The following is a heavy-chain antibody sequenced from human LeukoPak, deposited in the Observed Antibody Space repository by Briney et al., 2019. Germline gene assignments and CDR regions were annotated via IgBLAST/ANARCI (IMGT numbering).Heavy chain of an antibody. Sequence: SETLSLTCTVSGGSISSGGYYWSWIRQHPETGLEWIGYIYYSGSTYYNPSLKSRVTISVDTSKNQFSLKLSSVTAADTAVYYCARAQEQYRNWFDPWGQGTLVTVSS. V-gene: IGHV4-31*03. D-gene: IGHD2-2*01. J-gene: IGHJ5*02. CDR3: ARAQEQYRNWFDP. CDR2: IYYSGST. CDR1: GGSISSGGYY.